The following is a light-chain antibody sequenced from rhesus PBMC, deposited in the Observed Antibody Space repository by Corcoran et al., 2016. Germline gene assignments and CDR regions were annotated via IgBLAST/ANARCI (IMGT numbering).Light chain of an antibody. CDR1: ENVHNN. V-gene: IGKV1-74*01. CDR3: LQYSSSPFT. J-gene: IGKJ3*01. Sequence: DIQMTQSPSSLSASLGDRVTIPCRASENVHNNLNWYQQKPGKAPNLLIYKPSILRSGVPLSFSGSGSGTDYSLTINSLQSEDFATYYCLQYSSSPFTFGPGTKLDIK. CDR2: KPS.